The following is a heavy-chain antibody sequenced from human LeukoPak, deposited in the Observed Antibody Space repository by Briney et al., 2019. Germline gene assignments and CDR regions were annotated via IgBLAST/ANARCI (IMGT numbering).Heavy chain of an antibody. CDR1: GYTFTSYD. Sequence: ASVKVSCKASGYTFTSYDINWVRQATGQGLEWMGWMNPNSGNTGYAQKFQGRVTITRNTSISTAYMELSSLRSEDTAVYYCARVELSSWYGDYNWFDPWGQGTLVTVSS. CDR2: MNPNSGNT. J-gene: IGHJ5*02. V-gene: IGHV1-8*03. CDR3: ARVELSSWYGDYNWFDP. D-gene: IGHD6-13*01.